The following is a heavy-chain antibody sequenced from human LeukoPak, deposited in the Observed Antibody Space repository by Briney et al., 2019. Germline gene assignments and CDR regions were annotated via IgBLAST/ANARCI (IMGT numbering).Heavy chain of an antibody. CDR1: GFTFSSYG. D-gene: IGHD6-13*01. V-gene: IGHV3-30*18. CDR3: AKLIAAAGNFDY. J-gene: IGHJ4*02. CDR2: ISYDGSNK. Sequence: GGSLRLSCAASGFTFSSYGMHWVRQAPGKGLEWVAVISYDGSNKYYADSVKGRFTISRDNSKSTLYLQMNSLRAEDTAVYYCAKLIAAAGNFDYWGQGTLVTVSS.